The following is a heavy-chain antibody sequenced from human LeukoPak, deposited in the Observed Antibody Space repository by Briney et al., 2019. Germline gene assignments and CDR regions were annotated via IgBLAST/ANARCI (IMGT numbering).Heavy chain of an antibody. Sequence: GGSLRLSCAASGFTFSSYSMNWVRQAPGKGLEWVSSISSSSSYIYYADSVKGRFTISRDNAKNSLYLQMNSLRAEDTAVYYCARGRSYPRPNYGSGSYYNGKYFDYWGQGTLVTVSS. V-gene: IGHV3-21*01. D-gene: IGHD3-10*01. CDR3: ARGRSYPRPNYGSGSYYNGKYFDY. CDR1: GFTFSSYS. CDR2: ISSSSSYI. J-gene: IGHJ4*02.